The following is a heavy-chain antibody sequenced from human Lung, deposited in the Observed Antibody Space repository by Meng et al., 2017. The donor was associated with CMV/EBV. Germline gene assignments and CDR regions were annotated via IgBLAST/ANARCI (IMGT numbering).Heavy chain of an antibody. CDR3: AREEYSSSSQAGQYYYYYYGMDV. D-gene: IGHD6-6*01. CDR1: GFTFDDYG. J-gene: IGHJ6*02. CDR2: INWNGGST. Sequence: GGSXRLSCAASGFTFDDYGMSWVRQAPGKGLEWVSGINWNGGSTGYADSVKGRFTISRDNAKNSLYLQMNSLRAEDTALYYCAREEYSSSSQAGQYYYYYYGMDVWXQGTXVTVSS. V-gene: IGHV3-20*04.